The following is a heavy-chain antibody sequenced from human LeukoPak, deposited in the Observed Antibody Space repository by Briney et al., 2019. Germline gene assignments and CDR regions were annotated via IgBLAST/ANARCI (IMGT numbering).Heavy chain of an antibody. CDR3: ARVKVVAATRGGFDY. CDR1: GYSISSGYY. D-gene: IGHD2-15*01. Sequence: SETLSLTCTVSGYSISSGYYCGWIRQPPGKGLEWIGSIYHSGSTYYNPSLKSRVTISVDTSENPFSLKLSSVTAADTAVYYCARVKVVAATRGGFDYWGQGTLVTVSS. J-gene: IGHJ4*02. CDR2: IYHSGST. V-gene: IGHV4-38-2*02.